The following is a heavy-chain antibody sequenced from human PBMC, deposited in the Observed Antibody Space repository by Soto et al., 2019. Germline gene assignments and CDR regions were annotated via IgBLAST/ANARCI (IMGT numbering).Heavy chain of an antibody. CDR3: ARAVSYDGCYYFDY. CDR2: ISSSGSTI. D-gene: IGHD3-16*01. V-gene: IGHV3-11*01. CDR1: GFTFSDYY. Sequence: GGSLRLSCAASGFTFSDYYMSWIRQAPGKGLEWVSYISSSGSTIYYADSVKGRFTISRDNAKNSLYLQMYSLRAEDTAVYYFARAVSYDGCYYFDYWGQGTLVTVSS. J-gene: IGHJ4*02.